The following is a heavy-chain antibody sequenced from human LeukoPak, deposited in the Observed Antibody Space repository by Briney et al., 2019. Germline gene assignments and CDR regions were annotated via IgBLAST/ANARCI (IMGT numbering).Heavy chain of an antibody. CDR1: GASINTYY. V-gene: IGHV4-59*01. CDR2: IYYSGTT. Sequence: PSETLSLTCTVSGASINTYYWSWIRQPPGKGLEWIGYIYYSGTTSYNPSLKTRVTISIDTSKNQFSLKLSSVTAADTAEYYCARVLRPMASQYYFDYWGQGTLVTVSS. CDR3: ARVLRPMASQYYFDY. D-gene: IGHD3-10*01. J-gene: IGHJ4*02.